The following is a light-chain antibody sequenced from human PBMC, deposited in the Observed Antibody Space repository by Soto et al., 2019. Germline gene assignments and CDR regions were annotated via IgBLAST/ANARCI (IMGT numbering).Light chain of an antibody. J-gene: IGKJ2*01. V-gene: IGKV3-20*01. CDR3: YQYGSSPAT. CDR2: GSS. Sequence: ETVLTQSPATLSLSPGERATLSCRASQSVYSTYLAWYQQKPGQTPRLLIFGSSRRTTGTPDRFSGGGSGTDFTLTISRLEPEDFAVYYCYQYGSSPATCGQGTKLEIK. CDR1: QSVYSTY.